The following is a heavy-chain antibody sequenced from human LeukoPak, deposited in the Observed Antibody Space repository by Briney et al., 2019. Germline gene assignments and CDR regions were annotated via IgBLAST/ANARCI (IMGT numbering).Heavy chain of an antibody. CDR3: AREVRGYYFDY. Sequence: GGSLRLSXAASGFIVCSNYMSWVRQPPGKGLEWLSVISSGGNTYYADSVKGRFTISRDNSKNTLYLQMNGLRAEDTAVYYCAREVRGYYFDYWGQGTLVTVSS. D-gene: IGHD3-22*01. J-gene: IGHJ4*02. V-gene: IGHV3-53*01. CDR2: ISSGGNT. CDR1: GFIVCSNY.